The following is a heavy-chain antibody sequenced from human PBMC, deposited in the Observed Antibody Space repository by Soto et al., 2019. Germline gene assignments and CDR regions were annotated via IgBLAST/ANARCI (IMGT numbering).Heavy chain of an antibody. J-gene: IGHJ3*02. CDR3: ARCGYSSGWQRGYAFDI. V-gene: IGHV4-34*01. CDR2: INHSGST. Sequence: QVQLQQWGAGLLKPSETLSLTCAVYGGSFSGYYWSWIRQPPGKGLEWIGEINHSGSTNYNPSLKSRVTRSIDTSKIQFSLKLSSVTAADTAVYYCARCGYSSGWQRGYAFDIWGQGTMVTVSS. D-gene: IGHD6-19*01. CDR1: GGSFSGYY.